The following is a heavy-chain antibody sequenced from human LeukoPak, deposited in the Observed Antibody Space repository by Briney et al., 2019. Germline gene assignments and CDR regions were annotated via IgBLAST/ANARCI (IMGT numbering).Heavy chain of an antibody. CDR1: GYTFTSYG. J-gene: IGHJ6*03. Sequence: ASVKVSCKASGYTFTSYGISWVRQAPGQGLEWMGWISAYNGNTNYAQKLQGRVTMTTDTSTSTAYMELRSLRSDDTAVYYCARDGVNQLLAYYYYYYYMDVWGKGTTVTVSS. V-gene: IGHV1-18*01. CDR2: ISAYNGNT. CDR3: ARDGVNQLLAYYYYYYYMDV. D-gene: IGHD2-2*01.